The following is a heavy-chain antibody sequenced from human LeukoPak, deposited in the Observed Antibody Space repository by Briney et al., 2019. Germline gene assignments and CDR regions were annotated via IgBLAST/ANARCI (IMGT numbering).Heavy chain of an antibody. CDR2: INPNSGGT. CDR3: ARARETLVAPGSGSYWLGY. Sequence: VASVKVSCKASGYTFTGYYMHWVRQAPGQGLEWMGWINPNSGGTNYAQKFQGWVTMTRDTSISTAYMELSRLRSDDTAVYYCARARETLVAPGSGSYWLGYWGQGTLVTVSS. V-gene: IGHV1-2*04. J-gene: IGHJ4*02. CDR1: GYTFTGYY. D-gene: IGHD3-10*01.